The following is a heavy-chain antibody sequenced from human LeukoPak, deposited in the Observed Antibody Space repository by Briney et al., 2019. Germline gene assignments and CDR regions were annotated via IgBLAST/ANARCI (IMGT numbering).Heavy chain of an antibody. V-gene: IGHV3-20*04. CDR1: GFTFDDCG. Sequence: GGSLRLSCAASGFTFDDCGMSWVRQAPGKGLEWVSGINWNGGSTAYADSVKGRFTISRDNAKNSLYLQMNSLRAEDTALYYCARDRFLRRPEPADYWGQGTLVTVSS. D-gene: IGHD1-14*01. J-gene: IGHJ4*02. CDR2: INWNGGST. CDR3: ARDRFLRRPEPADY.